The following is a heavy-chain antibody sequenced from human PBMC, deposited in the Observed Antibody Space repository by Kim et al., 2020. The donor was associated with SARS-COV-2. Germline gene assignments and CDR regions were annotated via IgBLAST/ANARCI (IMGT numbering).Heavy chain of an antibody. CDR2: INHSGST. V-gene: IGHV4-34*01. J-gene: IGHJ4*02. CDR3: ARVRDIVVVPAAIGY. D-gene: IGHD2-2*01. CDR1: GGSFRGYY. Sequence: SETLSLTCAVYGGSFRGYYWSWIRQPPGKGLEWIGEINHSGSTNYNPSLKSRVTISVDTSKNQFSLKLSSVTAADTAVYYCARVRDIVVVPAAIGYWGQGTLVTVSS.